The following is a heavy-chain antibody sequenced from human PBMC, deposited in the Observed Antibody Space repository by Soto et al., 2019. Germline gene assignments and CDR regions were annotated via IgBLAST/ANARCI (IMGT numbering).Heavy chain of an antibody. V-gene: IGHV1-46*01. CDR3: ARDSTLAY. Sequence: ASVKVSCKTSGYTFTTHYMHWVRQAPGQGLEWMGIINISGGGTSYAQKFPGRVTMSRDTSTSTVYMELSSLRSEDTAVYYCARDSTLAYWGQGTLVTVSS. J-gene: IGHJ4*02. CDR2: INISGGGT. CDR1: GYTFTTHY.